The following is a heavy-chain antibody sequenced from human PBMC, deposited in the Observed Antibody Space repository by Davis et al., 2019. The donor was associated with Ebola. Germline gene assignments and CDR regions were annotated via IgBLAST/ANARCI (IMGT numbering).Heavy chain of an antibody. CDR2: IYPADSDT. J-gene: IGHJ4*02. CDR3: ARQSVVSATAFDY. V-gene: IGHV5-51*01. D-gene: IGHD2-21*01. CDR1: GYSFTSYW. Sequence: KVSCKGSGYSFTSYWIAWVRQMPGKGLEWMGIIYPADSDTRYSPSFQGQVTISADKSISTAYLQWSSLKASDTAMYYCARQSVVSATAFDYWGQGTLVTVSS.